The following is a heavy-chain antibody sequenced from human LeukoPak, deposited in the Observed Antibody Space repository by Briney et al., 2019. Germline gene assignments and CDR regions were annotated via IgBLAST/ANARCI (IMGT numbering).Heavy chain of an antibody. V-gene: IGHV1-2*02. CDR1: GYAFTGHY. CDR3: ARDAESLITLNRGVIVNWFDP. D-gene: IGHD3-10*01. Sequence: ASVKVSCKASGYAFTGHYMHWVRQAPGQGPEWMGWINPNSGGTRYAQKFQGRVTMTRDTSISTAYMELTRLRSDDTAVYYCARDAESLITLNRGVIVNWFDPWGQGTLVTVSS. J-gene: IGHJ5*02. CDR2: INPNSGGT.